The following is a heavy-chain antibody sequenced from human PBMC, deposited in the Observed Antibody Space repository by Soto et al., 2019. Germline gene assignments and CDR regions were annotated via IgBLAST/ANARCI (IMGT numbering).Heavy chain of an antibody. D-gene: IGHD3-10*01. CDR3: ASLEWFGELSNY. Sequence: SETLSLTCTVSGGSISSSSYYWGWIRQPPGKGLEWIGSIYYSGSTYYNPSLKSRVTISVGTSKNQFSLKLSSVTAADTAVYYCASLEWFGELSNYWGQGTLVTVSS. J-gene: IGHJ4*02. CDR1: GGSISSSSYY. CDR2: IYYSGST. V-gene: IGHV4-39*01.